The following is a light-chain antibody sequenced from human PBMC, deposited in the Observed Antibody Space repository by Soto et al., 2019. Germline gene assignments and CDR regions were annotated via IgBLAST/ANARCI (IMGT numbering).Light chain of an antibody. V-gene: IGLV2-14*01. CDR3: SSYTSGSTGV. CDR1: SSDVGAYNY. J-gene: IGLJ3*02. Sequence: QYALTQPASVSGSPGQSITISCTGTSSDVGAYNYVSWYQQHPGKAPKLMIYEVSNRPSGVSNRFSGSKSGNKASLTISGLQAEDEGDDYCSSYTSGSTGVFGGGTKLTVL. CDR2: EVS.